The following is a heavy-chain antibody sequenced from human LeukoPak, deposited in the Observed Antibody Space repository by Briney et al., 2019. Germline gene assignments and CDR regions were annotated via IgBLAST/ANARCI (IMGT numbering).Heavy chain of an antibody. V-gene: IGHV1-46*01. J-gene: IGHJ1*01. CDR2: INPSGGST. D-gene: IGHD6-6*01. Sequence: ASVKVSCKASGYTFTSYYMHWVRQAPGQGLEWMGIINPSGGSTSYAQKFQGRVTMTRDMSTSTVYMELSSLRSEDTAVYYCARDNVRTYSSSPEYFQHWGQGTLVTVSS. CDR3: ARDNVRTYSSSPEYFQH. CDR1: GYTFTSYY.